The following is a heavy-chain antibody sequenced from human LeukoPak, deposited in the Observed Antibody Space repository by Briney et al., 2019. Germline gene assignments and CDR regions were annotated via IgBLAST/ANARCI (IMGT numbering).Heavy chain of an antibody. Sequence: GGSLRLSCAASGFTFSSYWIHWVRQAPGKGLVWVSRINSDGSNTRYADSVKGRFTISRDNAKNSLYLQMNSLRAEDTAVYYCAREGYYGSGSSDWGQGTLVTVSS. CDR2: INSDGSNT. CDR3: AREGYYGSGSSD. D-gene: IGHD3-10*01. J-gene: IGHJ4*02. CDR1: GFTFSSYW. V-gene: IGHV3-74*01.